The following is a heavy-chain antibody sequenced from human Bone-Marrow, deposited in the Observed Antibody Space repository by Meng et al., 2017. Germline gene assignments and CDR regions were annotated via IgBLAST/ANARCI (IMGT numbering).Heavy chain of an antibody. D-gene: IGHD6-13*01. J-gene: IGHJ4*02. V-gene: IGHV3-15*04. CDR1: GFSFTDAW. CDR2: IESNSDGGTT. Sequence: GGSLRLSCVATGFSFTDAWMSWVRQAPGKGLEGVGRIESNSDGGTTDYAAPVEGRFTISRDDSKNTLYLQMNSQKSEETALYFCATGAAAADHWGQGTLVTVSS. CDR3: ATGAAAADH.